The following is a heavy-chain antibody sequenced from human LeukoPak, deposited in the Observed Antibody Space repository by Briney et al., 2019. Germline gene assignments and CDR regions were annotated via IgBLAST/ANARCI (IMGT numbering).Heavy chain of an antibody. V-gene: IGHV3-NL1*01. CDR3: ARDSTYYDILTGLSSRGGFDP. D-gene: IGHD3-9*01. CDR1: GFTFSSYG. CDR2: IYSGGST. J-gene: IGHJ5*02. Sequence: PGGSLRLSCAASGFTFSSYGMHWVRQAPGKGLEWVSVIYSGGSTYYADSVKARFTISRDNSKNTLYLQMNSLRAEDTAVYYCARDSTYYDILTGLSSRGGFDPWGQGTLVTVPS.